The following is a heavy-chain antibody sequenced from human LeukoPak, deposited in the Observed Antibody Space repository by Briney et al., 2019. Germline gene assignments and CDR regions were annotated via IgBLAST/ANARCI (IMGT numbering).Heavy chain of an antibody. V-gene: IGHV3-23*01. J-gene: IGHJ4*02. CDR2: LSTSGGST. CDR3: VRYSSGLDY. CDR1: GFTFTSCA. D-gene: IGHD6-19*01. Sequence: PGGSLRLSCAASGFTFTSCAMSWVRQVPGKGLEWVSTLSTSGGSTYYADSVKGRFTISRDNSKNTLFLQMSSLRPEDTAVYYCVRYSSGLDYWGQGTLVTVSS.